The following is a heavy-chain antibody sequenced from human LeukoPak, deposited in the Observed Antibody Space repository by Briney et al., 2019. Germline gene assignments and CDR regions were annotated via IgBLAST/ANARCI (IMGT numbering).Heavy chain of an antibody. V-gene: IGHV3-21*04. CDR1: GFTFSSYS. CDR3: ARETGSGSYLLDY. D-gene: IGHD1-26*01. Sequence: PGGSLRLSCAASGFTFSSYSMNWVRQAPGKGLEWVSSISRSSSYIHYADSVKGRFTISRDNAKNSLYLQMNSLRVEETAVYYCARETGSGSYLLDYWGQGTLVTVSS. CDR2: ISRSSSYI. J-gene: IGHJ4*02.